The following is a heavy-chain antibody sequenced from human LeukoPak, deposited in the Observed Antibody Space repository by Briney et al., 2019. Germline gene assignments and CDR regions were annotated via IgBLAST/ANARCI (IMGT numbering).Heavy chain of an antibody. D-gene: IGHD2-2*01. CDR2: ISAYNGNT. J-gene: IGHJ3*02. Sequence: ASVKVSCKASGYTFTSYGISWVRQAPGQGLEWMGWISAYNGNTNYAQKLQGRVTMTTDTSTSTAYMELRRLRSDDTAVYYCARGFVVVPAAKDAFDIWGQGTMVTVSS. V-gene: IGHV1-18*01. CDR3: ARGFVVVPAAKDAFDI. CDR1: GYTFTSYG.